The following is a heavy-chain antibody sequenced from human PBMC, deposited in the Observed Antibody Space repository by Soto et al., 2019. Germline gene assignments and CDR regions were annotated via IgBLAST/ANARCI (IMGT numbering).Heavy chain of an antibody. CDR3: ATSYSNYVLDGMDV. Sequence: SETLSLTCTVSGGSISSGGYYWSWIRQHPGKGLEWIGYIYYSGSTYYNPSLKSRVTISVDTSKNQFSLKLSSVTAADTAVYYCATSYSNYVLDGMDVWGQGTMVTVSS. D-gene: IGHD4-4*01. CDR1: GGSISSGGYY. CDR2: IYYSGST. J-gene: IGHJ6*02. V-gene: IGHV4-31*03.